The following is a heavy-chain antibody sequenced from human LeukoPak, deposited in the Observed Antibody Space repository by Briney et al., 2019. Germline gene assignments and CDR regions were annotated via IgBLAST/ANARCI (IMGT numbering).Heavy chain of an antibody. CDR3: ARIQIGSLWFGELLYLDAFDI. J-gene: IGHJ3*02. CDR1: GGSFSGYY. Sequence: PSETLSLTCAVYGGSFSGYYWSWIRQPPGKGLEWIGEINHSGSTNYNPSLKSRVTISVDTSKNQFSLKLSSVTAADTAVYYCARIQIGSLWFGELLYLDAFDIWGQGTMVTVSS. CDR2: INHSGST. D-gene: IGHD3-10*01. V-gene: IGHV4-34*01.